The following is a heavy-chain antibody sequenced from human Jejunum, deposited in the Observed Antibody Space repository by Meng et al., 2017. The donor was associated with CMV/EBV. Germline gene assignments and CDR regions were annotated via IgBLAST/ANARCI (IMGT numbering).Heavy chain of an antibody. CDR1: GFSPSTSGEG. CDR2: IYRGDDK. Sequence: QITLKESGPTLVKPTQTLPVTCSFSGFSPSTSGEGLGWIRQPPGKALEWLALIYRGDDKRYSPSLNSGLTIAKDTSKNEVVLTLTNMGPIDTGTYYCAHFVGGYYPSRPDYWGQGTLVTVSS. CDR3: AHFVGGYYPSRPDY. J-gene: IGHJ4*02. D-gene: IGHD1-26*01. V-gene: IGHV2-5*02.